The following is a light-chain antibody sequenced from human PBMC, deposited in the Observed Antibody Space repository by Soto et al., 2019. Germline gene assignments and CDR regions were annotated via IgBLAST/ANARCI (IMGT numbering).Light chain of an antibody. J-gene: IGKJ1*01. CDR1: QRISGW. Sequence: DIRMPASPFTLSSSVGNAVTITCRASQRISGWLAWHQQKPGKAPKLLIYDVSALKRGVPPRFSGSGPGTEFTLTISSLQPEDFAAYYCQQYDSFSVTFGQGTKVDIK. CDR3: QQYDSFSVT. V-gene: IGKV1-5*01. CDR2: DVS.